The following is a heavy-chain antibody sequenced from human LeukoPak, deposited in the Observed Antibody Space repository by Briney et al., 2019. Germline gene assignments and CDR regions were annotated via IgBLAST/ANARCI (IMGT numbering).Heavy chain of an antibody. V-gene: IGHV3-74*01. CDR3: ARVARGDYYYYMDV. J-gene: IGHJ6*03. Sequence: GGSLRLSCAASGFTFSSYWMHWVRQAPGKGLVWVSRINNDGSSTSYADSVQGRFTISRDNAKNTLYLQMNSLRAEDTALYYCARVARGDYYYYMDVWGKGTTVTVSS. D-gene: IGHD3-10*01. CDR1: GFTFSSYW. CDR2: INNDGSST.